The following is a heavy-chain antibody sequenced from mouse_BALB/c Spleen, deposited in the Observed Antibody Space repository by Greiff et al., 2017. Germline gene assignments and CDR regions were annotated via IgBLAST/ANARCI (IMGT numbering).Heavy chain of an antibody. V-gene: IGHV1S29*02. CDR3: ARRGRTYYAMDY. J-gene: IGHJ4*01. Sequence: VQLKQSGPELVKPGASVKISCKASGYTFTDYNMHWVKQSHGKSLEWIGYIYPYNGGTGYNQKFKSKATLTVDNSSSTAYMELRSLTSEDSAVYYCARRGRTYYAMDYWGQGTSVTVSS. CDR2: IYPYNGGT. CDR1: GYTFTDYN.